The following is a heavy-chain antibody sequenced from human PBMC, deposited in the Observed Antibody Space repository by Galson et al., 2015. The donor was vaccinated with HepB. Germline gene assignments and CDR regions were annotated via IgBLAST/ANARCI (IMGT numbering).Heavy chain of an antibody. CDR1: GGTFSSYT. V-gene: IGHV1-69*04. J-gene: IGHJ4*02. CDR2: IIPILGIA. CDR3: AREGYSYGSTFDY. Sequence: SVKVSCKASGGTFSSYTISWVRQAPGQGLEWMGRIIPILGIANYAQKFQGRVTITADKSTSTAYMELSSLRSEDTAVYYCAREGYSYGSTFDYWGQGTLVTVSS. D-gene: IGHD5-18*01.